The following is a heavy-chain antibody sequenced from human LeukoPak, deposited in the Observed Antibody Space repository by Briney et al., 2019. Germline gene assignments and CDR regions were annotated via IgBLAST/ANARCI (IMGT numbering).Heavy chain of an antibody. CDR1: GFTHNTNY. J-gene: IGHJ6*02. V-gene: IGHV3-66*01. CDR2: NYGGGNT. Sequence: AGSLTLSCAASGFTHNTNYMHWDRHAPRKGLHEVSVNYGGGNTYSADSVKDRFTISRDNSKNTLYLQMNSLRAEYTAVYYCARAPHYYSGMDVWGRGTTVSVSS. CDR3: ARAPHYYSGMDV.